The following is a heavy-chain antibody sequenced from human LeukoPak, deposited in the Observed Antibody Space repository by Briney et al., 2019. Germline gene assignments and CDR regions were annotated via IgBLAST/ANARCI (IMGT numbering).Heavy chain of an antibody. CDR2: IYTSGST. D-gene: IGHD2-2*02. CDR1: GGSISSYY. Sequence: SETLSLTCTVSGGSISSYYWSWIRQPAGKGLEWIGRIYTSGSTNYNPSLKSRVTMSVDTSKNQFSLKLSSVTAADTAVYYCARDRPSEGYCSSTSCYSPQEVFDLWGRGTLVTVSS. V-gene: IGHV4-4*07. CDR3: ARDRPSEGYCSSTSCYSPQEVFDL. J-gene: IGHJ2*01.